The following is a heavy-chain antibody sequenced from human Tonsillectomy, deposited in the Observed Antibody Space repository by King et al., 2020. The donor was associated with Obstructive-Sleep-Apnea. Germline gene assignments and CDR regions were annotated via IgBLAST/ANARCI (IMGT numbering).Heavy chain of an antibody. CDR3: AKEGYDSSGYYSWFDY. V-gene: IGHV3-23*04. CDR2: ISGSGGST. Sequence: VQLVESGGGLVQPGGSLRLSCAASGFTFSSYAMSWVRQAPGKGLEWVSAISGSGGSTYYADSVKGRFTISRDNSKNTLYLQMNSLRAEATAVYYCAKEGYDSSGYYSWFDYWGQGTLVTVSS. J-gene: IGHJ4*02. CDR1: GFTFSSYA. D-gene: IGHD3-22*01.